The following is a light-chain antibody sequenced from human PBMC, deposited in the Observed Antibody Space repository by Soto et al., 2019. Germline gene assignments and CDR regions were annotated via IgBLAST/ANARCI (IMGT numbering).Light chain of an antibody. CDR3: QSYDSSLSGV. CDR2: GNT. Sequence: QSVLTQPPSVSGAPGQRVTISCTGRSSNIGAGYDVHWYQQLPGTAPKLLIYGNTNRPSGVPDRFSGSKSGTSASLAITGLQAEDEADYYCQSYDSSLSGVFGGVTKLTVL. J-gene: IGLJ2*01. CDR1: SSNIGAGYD. V-gene: IGLV1-40*01.